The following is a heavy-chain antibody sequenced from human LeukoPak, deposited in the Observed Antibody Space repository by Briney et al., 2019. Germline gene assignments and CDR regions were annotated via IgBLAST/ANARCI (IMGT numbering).Heavy chain of an antibody. CDR1: GYAFNVYY. J-gene: IGHJ4*02. D-gene: IGHD1-7*01. V-gene: IGHV1-2*02. Sequence: ASVKVSCKASGYAFNVYYIHWVRQAPGQGLEWMGWIHPDSGATNYAQKFQGRVTLTRDRSITTLYMELSSLRSDDTAIYYCVRENWHYDYWGQGTQATVPS. CDR2: IHPDSGAT. CDR3: VRENWHYDY.